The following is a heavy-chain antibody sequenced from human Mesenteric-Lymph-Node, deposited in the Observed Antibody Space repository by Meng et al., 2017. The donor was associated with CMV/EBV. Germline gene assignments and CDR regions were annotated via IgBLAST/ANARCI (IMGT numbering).Heavy chain of an antibody. CDR2: INHSGST. Sequence: SETLSLTCTVSGGSVSSGNYYWSWIRQPPGTGLEWIGEINHSGSTNYNPSLKSRVTISVDTSKNQFSLKLSSVTAADTAVYYRAGLQYRRITIFGVAPPYYYYYGMDVWGQGTTVTVSS. V-gene: IGHV4-34*01. CDR1: GGSVSSGNYY. D-gene: IGHD3-3*01. J-gene: IGHJ6*02. CDR3: AGLQYRRITIFGVAPPYYYYYGMDV.